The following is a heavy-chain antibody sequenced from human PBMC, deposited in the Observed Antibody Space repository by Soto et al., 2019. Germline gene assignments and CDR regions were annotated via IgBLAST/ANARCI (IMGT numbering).Heavy chain of an antibody. J-gene: IGHJ6*02. D-gene: IGHD2-2*01. CDR1: GYTFTSYG. V-gene: IGHV1-18*01. CDR3: ARDIVVLPSAMLADYYGMDV. Sequence: QVQLVQSGAEVKKPGASVKVSCKASGYTFTSYGISWVRQAPGQGLEWRGWISAYNGNTNCAHKRQGRVTMTTDTSTSTAYMELRSRGSDDTAVYYCARDIVVLPSAMLADYYGMDVWGQGTTVTVSS. CDR2: ISAYNGNT.